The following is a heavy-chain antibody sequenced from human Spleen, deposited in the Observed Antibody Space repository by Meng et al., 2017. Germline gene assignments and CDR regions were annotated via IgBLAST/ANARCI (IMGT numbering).Heavy chain of an antibody. D-gene: IGHD1-1*01. CDR2: ISHDGSNE. J-gene: IGHJ4*02. V-gene: IGHV3-30*01. CDR3: ARDSYSYNWNDFIDY. Sequence: GGSLRLSCAASGFIFTGYHMHWVRQAPGKGLEWMAVISHDGSNEYYADSVKGRVTVSRDNSKKTLYLQMNSLRAEDTAVYYCARDSYSYNWNDFIDYWGQETVVTVSS. CDR1: GFIFTGYH.